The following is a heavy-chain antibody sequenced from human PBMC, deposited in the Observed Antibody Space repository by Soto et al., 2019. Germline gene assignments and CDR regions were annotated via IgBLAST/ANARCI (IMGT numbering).Heavy chain of an antibody. Sequence: GGSLRLSCAASGFTFSSYAMSWVRQAPGKGLEWVSVISGSGGSTNYADSVTGRFTISRDNSKDTLYLQMNSLRSEDTAVYYCARGKVDYFDYWGQGTLVTVSS. CDR2: ISGSGGST. D-gene: IGHD1-26*01. CDR1: GFTFSSYA. J-gene: IGHJ4*02. CDR3: ARGKVDYFDY. V-gene: IGHV3-23*01.